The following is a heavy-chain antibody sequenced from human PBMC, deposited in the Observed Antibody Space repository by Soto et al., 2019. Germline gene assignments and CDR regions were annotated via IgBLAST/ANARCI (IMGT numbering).Heavy chain of an antibody. J-gene: IGHJ6*03. Sequence: ASETLSLTCAVYGGSFSGYYWSWIRQPPGKGLEWIGEINHSGSTNYNPSLKSRVTISVDTSKNQFSLKLSSVTAADTAVYYCARGVGYSYYYMDVWVKGTTVTVSS. CDR2: INHSGST. CDR3: ARGVGYSYYYMDV. V-gene: IGHV4-34*01. CDR1: GGSFSGYY. D-gene: IGHD1-26*01.